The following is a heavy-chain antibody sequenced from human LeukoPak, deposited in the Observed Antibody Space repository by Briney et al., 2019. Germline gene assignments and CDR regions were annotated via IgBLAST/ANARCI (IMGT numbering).Heavy chain of an antibody. Sequence: PGGSLRLSCTASGFTFGDYIMSWVRQAPGKGLEWVGFIRSKAYGGTAEYAASIKGRFTISRDDSKSIAYLQMNSLKTEDTAVYSYTRLQEVVGAMDAFDIWGQGTMVTVSS. CDR1: GFTFGDYI. D-gene: IGHD2-15*01. CDR3: TRLQEVVGAMDAFDI. V-gene: IGHV3-49*04. J-gene: IGHJ3*02. CDR2: IRSKAYGGTA.